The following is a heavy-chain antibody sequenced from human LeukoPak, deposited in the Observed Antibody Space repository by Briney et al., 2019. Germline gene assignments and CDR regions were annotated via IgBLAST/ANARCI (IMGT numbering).Heavy chain of an antibody. D-gene: IGHD3-10*01. CDR1: GFTVSSNY. J-gene: IGHJ3*02. CDR3: ARASHSRFKDAFDI. V-gene: IGHV3-66*01. CDR2: MYGGGST. Sequence: GGCLRLSCAASGFTVSSNYMSWVRQAPGGGRGWVSVMYGGGSTYYADSVKGRSTISRDNPKNTLYLQMNSLRAEDTAVYYCARASHSRFKDAFDIWGQGTMVTVSP.